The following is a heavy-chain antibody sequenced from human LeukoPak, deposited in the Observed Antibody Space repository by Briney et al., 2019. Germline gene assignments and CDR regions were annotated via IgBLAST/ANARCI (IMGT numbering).Heavy chain of an antibody. V-gene: IGHV3-11*01. CDR1: GFIFSGYY. CDR3: GTHAGRTGSDD. CDR2: IRGGGNDI. Sequence: GGSLRLSCATSGFIFSGYYMSWIRQAPGKGLEWVSYIRGGGNDISYADSVKGRFTISRDNAKGSLYLQMNSLRAADTAVYYCGTHAGRTGSDDWGQGTLVTVSS. D-gene: IGHD3/OR15-3a*01. J-gene: IGHJ4*02.